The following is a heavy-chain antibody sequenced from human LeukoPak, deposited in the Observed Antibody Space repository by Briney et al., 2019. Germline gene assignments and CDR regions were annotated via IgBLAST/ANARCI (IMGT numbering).Heavy chain of an antibody. J-gene: IGHJ4*02. Sequence: QTGGSLRLSCAPSGFTFSDYWMSSVRQAPRQGLEWVAKINQDGLAQHFVASVKGRFPISRDNAKNSLFLQMHSLRAEDTAVYYCTGGALDYWGQGALVTVSS. V-gene: IGHV3-7*04. CDR2: INQDGLAQ. CDR3: TGGALDY. CDR1: GFTFSDYW.